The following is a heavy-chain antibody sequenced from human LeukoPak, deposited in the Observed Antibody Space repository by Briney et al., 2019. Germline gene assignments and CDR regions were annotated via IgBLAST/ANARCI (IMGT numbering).Heavy chain of an antibody. CDR1: GFTFSDYY. V-gene: IGHV3-11*01. D-gene: IGHD3-22*01. CDR2: ISSSGSTK. CDR3: ARTRKNYYDSSSLFDY. J-gene: IGHJ4*02. Sequence: GGSLRLSCAASGFTFSDYYMSWIRQAPGKGLEWVSYISSSGSTKYSADSVKGRFTISRDNAKNSLFLQMKSLRAEDTAVYYCARTRKNYYDSSSLFDYWGQGTLVTVSS.